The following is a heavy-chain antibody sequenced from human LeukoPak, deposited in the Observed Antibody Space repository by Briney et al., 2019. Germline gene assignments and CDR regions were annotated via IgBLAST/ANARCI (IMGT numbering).Heavy chain of an antibody. D-gene: IGHD5-24*01. Sequence: SETLSLTCTVSGGSISSYYWSWIRQPPGKGLEWIGYIYYSGSTNYNPSLKSRVTISVDTSKNQFSLKLGSVTAADTAVYYCARSSRDPFDYWGQGTLVTVSS. CDR1: GGSISSYY. V-gene: IGHV4-59*01. J-gene: IGHJ4*02. CDR3: ARSSRDPFDY. CDR2: IYYSGST.